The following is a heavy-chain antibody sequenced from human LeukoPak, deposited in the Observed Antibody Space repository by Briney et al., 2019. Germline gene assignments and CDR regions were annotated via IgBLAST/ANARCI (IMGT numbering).Heavy chain of an antibody. CDR3: ARALVGDYYYYGMDV. CDR1: GFTFSSYA. J-gene: IGHJ6*02. CDR2: ISGSGGST. Sequence: GGSLRLSCAASGFTFSSYAMSWVRQAPGKGLEWVSAISGSGGSTYYADSVKGRFTISRDSSKNTLYLQMNSLRAEDTAVYYCARALVGDYYYYGMDVWGQGTTVTVSS. D-gene: IGHD5-18*01. V-gene: IGHV3-23*01.